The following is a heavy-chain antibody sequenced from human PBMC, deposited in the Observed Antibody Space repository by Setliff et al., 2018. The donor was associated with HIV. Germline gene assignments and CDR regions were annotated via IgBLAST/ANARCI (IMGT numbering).Heavy chain of an antibody. D-gene: IGHD3-9*01. J-gene: IGHJ4*02. CDR1: GFTFSGYS. V-gene: IGHV3-21*01. CDR2: IRHSNPYE. CDR3: VRVITVLRSSDWSYYFDY. Sequence: GSLRLSCAASGFTFSGYSMNWVRQAPGKGLEWVSTIRHSNPYEYYADSVKGRFTISRDNAKKSLYLQMNSLRAEDTAVYYCVRVITVLRSSDWSYYFDYWGQGTLVTVSS.